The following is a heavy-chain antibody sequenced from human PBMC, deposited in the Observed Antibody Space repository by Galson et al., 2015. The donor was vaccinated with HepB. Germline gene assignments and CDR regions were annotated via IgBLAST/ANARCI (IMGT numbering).Heavy chain of an antibody. D-gene: IGHD4/OR15-4a*01. CDR2: IRNKTNSYAT. CDR1: GFTFSGSA. V-gene: IGHV3-73*01. Sequence: SLRLSCAASGFTFSGSAMHWVRQASGKGLEWVGRIRNKTNSYATAYAASVKGRFTISRDDSKNTAYLRMNSLKTENTAVYYCTPTILVRGFDYWGQGTLVTVSS. J-gene: IGHJ4*02. CDR3: TPTILVRGFDY.